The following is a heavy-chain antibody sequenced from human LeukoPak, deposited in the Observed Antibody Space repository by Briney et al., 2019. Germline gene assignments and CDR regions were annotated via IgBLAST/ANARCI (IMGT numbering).Heavy chain of an antibody. CDR3: ARDPPAAGSTEFDF. V-gene: IGHV1-2*02. J-gene: IGHJ4*02. Sequence: GASVKVSCKASGFTFTDYYIHWVRQAPGQGLAWMGSIHPNSGGTKYAQKFQGRVTVTRDTSISAAYMELSRLTCDDTAVYYCARDPPAAGSTEFDFWGQGTLVTVSS. D-gene: IGHD6-13*01. CDR2: IHPNSGGT. CDR1: GFTFTDYY.